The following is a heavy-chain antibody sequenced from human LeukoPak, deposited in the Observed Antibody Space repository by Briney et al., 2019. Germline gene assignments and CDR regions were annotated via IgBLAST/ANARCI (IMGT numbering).Heavy chain of an antibody. D-gene: IGHD6-13*01. CDR1: GFTFSSYA. CDR2: ISGSGGST. J-gene: IGHJ4*02. Sequence: PGGSLRLSCAASGFTFSSYAMSCVRQAPGKGLEWVSAISGSGGSTYYADSVKGRFTISRDNSKNTLYLQMNSLRAEDTAVYYCAKLAAKNIAAAGKDWGQGTLVTVSS. V-gene: IGHV3-23*01. CDR3: AKLAAKNIAAAGKD.